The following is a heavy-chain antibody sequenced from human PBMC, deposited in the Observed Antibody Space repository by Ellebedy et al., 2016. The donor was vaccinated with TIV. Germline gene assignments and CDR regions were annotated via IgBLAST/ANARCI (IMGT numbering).Heavy chain of an antibody. D-gene: IGHD1-26*01. J-gene: IGHJ4*02. CDR3: ARSGSYYTDY. CDR1: GFTFSSYS. Sequence: GESLKISCVASGFTFSSYSMNWVRQAPGKGLEWVSYISSSGSTMYYADSVTGRFTISRDNASNSLYLQMNSLRDEDTALYYCARSGSYYTDYWGQGTLVTVSS. CDR2: ISSSGSTM. V-gene: IGHV3-48*02.